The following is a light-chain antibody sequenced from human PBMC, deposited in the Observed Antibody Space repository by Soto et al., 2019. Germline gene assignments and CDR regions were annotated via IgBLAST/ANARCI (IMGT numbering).Light chain of an antibody. Sequence: DIQMTQSPSTLSGSVGDRVTITCRASQSISSYLNWYQQKPGKAPKLLIYAASSLQSGVPSRCSGSGSGTEFTLTISSLQPDDFATYYCQHYNSYSEAFGQGTKVDIK. CDR1: QSISSY. J-gene: IGKJ1*01. CDR2: AAS. V-gene: IGKV1-5*01. CDR3: QHYNSYSEA.